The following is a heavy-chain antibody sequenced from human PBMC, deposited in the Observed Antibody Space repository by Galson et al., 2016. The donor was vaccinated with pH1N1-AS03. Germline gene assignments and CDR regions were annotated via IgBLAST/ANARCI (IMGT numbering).Heavy chain of an antibody. CDR3: TTRPSDSYWNTHWHYFDY. V-gene: IGHV3-15*07. CDR1: GFTFSNAW. Sequence: LRLSCAASGFTFSNAWMNWVRQAPGRGLEWVGRIKSKTDGGAADYAAPVKGRFTISRDDSKSTLYLQMNSLKPEDTAMYYCTTRPSDSYWNTHWHYFDYWGQGIPVTVSS. D-gene: IGHD1-1*01. J-gene: IGHJ4*02. CDR2: IKSKTDGGAA.